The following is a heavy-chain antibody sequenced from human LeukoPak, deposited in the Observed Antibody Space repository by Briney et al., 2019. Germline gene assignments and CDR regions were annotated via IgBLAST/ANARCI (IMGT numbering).Heavy chain of an antibody. D-gene: IGHD3-10*01. CDR3: TRSRLNFWFGEFDC. Sequence: PGGSLRLSCAASGFTFEASAMSWVRQAPGKGLEWVSGISWDGGIIGSADSVKDRFTISRDNAENSLYLQMNNLRADDTALYYCTRSRLNFWFGEFDCWGQGTLVTVSS. V-gene: IGHV3-9*01. CDR1: GFTFEASA. J-gene: IGHJ4*02. CDR2: ISWDGGII.